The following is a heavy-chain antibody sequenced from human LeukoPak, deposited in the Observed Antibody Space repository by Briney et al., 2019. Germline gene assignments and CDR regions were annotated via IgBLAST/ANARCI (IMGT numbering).Heavy chain of an antibody. CDR3: TRHNYGMDV. Sequence: GESLNISCKASGNSFTNYWIHWVRQMPGKGLEWMGIIYAGDSDTRYSPSFQGQVIISVDKSISTAFLQWSSLKASDTAIYYCTRHNYGMDVWGQGTTVTVSS. J-gene: IGHJ6*02. CDR1: GNSFTNYW. V-gene: IGHV5-51*01. CDR2: IYAGDSDT.